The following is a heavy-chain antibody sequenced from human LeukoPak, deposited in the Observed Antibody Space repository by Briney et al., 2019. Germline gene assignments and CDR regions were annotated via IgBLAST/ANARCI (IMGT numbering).Heavy chain of an antibody. Sequence: SETLSLTCTVSGGSISSSSYYWSWIRQPPGKGLEWIGYIYYSGSTNYNPSLKSRVTISVDTSKNQFSLKLSSVTAADTAVYYCASYWDDFHYWGQGTLVTVSS. CDR3: ASYWDDFHY. V-gene: IGHV4-61*01. CDR2: IYYSGST. J-gene: IGHJ4*02. CDR1: GGSISSSSYY. D-gene: IGHD3-3*01.